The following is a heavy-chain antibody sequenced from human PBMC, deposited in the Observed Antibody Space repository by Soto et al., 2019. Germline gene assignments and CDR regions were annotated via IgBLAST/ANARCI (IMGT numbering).Heavy chain of an antibody. CDR3: ASRLCSGGSCYSVY. CDR1: GASISSGDYY. Sequence: PSETLSLTCNVSGASISSGDYYWSWIRQPPGKGLEWIGYIYFSESTSYNPSLKSRVTISGDKSKNQFSLRVTSVTAADTAVYYCASRLCSGGSCYSVYWGQGTLVTV. D-gene: IGHD2-15*01. V-gene: IGHV4-30-4*01. J-gene: IGHJ4*02. CDR2: IYFSEST.